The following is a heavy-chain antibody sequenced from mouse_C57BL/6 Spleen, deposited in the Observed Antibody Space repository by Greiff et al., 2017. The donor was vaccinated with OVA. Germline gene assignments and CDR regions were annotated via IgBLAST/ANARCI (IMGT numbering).Heavy chain of an antibody. CDR1: GYTFTSYW. D-gene: IGHD1-1*01. Sequence: VKLKEPGAELVKPGASVKMSCKASGYTFTSYWITWVKQRPGQGLEWIGDIYPGSGSTNYNEKFKSKATLTVDTSSSTAYMQLSSLTSEDSAVYYCARITTLGFDVWGTGTTVTVSS. V-gene: IGHV1-55*01. CDR3: ARITTLGFDV. J-gene: IGHJ1*03. CDR2: IYPGSGST.